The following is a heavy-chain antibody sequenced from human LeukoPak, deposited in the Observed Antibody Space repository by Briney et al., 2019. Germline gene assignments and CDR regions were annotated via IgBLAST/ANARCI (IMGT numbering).Heavy chain of an antibody. V-gene: IGHV3-30-3*01. D-gene: IGHD6-19*01. Sequence: WVRQAPGKGLEWVALISYDGSKKYYAESVKGRFTISRDNSKNTLYLQMNSLRPEDTAVYYCARNNIFGCASGWPLDYWGQGTLVTVSS. J-gene: IGHJ4*02. CDR2: ISYDGSKK. CDR3: ARNNIFGCASGWPLDY.